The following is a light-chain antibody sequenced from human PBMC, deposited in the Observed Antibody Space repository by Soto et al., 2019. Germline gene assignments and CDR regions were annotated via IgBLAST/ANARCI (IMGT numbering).Light chain of an antibody. V-gene: IGKV1-5*03. Sequence: DIKMTQSPSTLPASVGDRVTITCRASQSVHSWLAWYQQKAGEAPKLLIYKATTLQSGVPSRFSGSGSGTEFSLTISRLQPDDFATYFCQQYDRSSSFGQGNRLEI. CDR2: KAT. CDR3: QQYDRSSS. J-gene: IGKJ2*01. CDR1: QSVHSW.